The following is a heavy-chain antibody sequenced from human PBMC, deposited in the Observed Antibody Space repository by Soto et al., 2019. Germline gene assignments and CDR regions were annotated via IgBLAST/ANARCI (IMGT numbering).Heavy chain of an antibody. CDR2: ISDSGDTT. CDR1: GFTFANYA. V-gene: IGHV3-23*01. CDR3: AREPTHYRAAAYYGMDV. J-gene: IGHJ6*02. D-gene: IGHD6-13*01. Sequence: PGGSLRLSCAASGFTFANYAMSWVRQAPGRGLELVSGISDSGDTTYYTDSVKGRFTVSRDNSKNALYLQMHSLTAEDSAVYYCAREPTHYRAAAYYGMDVWGQGTTVTVSS.